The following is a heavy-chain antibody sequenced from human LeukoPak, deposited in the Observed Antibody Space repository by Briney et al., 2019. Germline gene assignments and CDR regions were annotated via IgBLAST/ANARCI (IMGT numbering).Heavy chain of an antibody. Sequence: ASVKVSCKASGYTFTGYYMHWVRQAPGQRLEWMGWINPNSGGTSYAQKFQGRVTMTRDTSISTAYMELSRLRSDDTAVYYCATGVAGTYYYYYGMDVWGQGTTVTVSS. D-gene: IGHD6-19*01. V-gene: IGHV1-2*02. J-gene: IGHJ6*02. CDR2: INPNSGGT. CDR3: ATGVAGTYYYYYGMDV. CDR1: GYTFTGYY.